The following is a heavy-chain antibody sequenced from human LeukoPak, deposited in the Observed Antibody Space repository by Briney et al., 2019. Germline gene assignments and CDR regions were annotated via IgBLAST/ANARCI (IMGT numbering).Heavy chain of an antibody. D-gene: IGHD3-22*01. V-gene: IGHV4-61*02. J-gene: IGHJ6*03. CDR2: ICTSGST. CDR3: ARLYYDSSGSQTAYYYYMDV. Sequence: PSETLSLTCTVSVGSINIATYYWTWLRRPAGRGLEWIERICTSGSTNYNRSLKSRVTMSVDTSKNQFSLRLSSVTAADTAVYYCARLYYDSSGSQTAYYYYMDVWGKGTTVTISS. CDR1: VGSINIATYY.